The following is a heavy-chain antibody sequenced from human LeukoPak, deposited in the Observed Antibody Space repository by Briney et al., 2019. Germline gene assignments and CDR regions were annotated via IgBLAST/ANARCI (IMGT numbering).Heavy chain of an antibody. J-gene: IGHJ4*02. D-gene: IGHD6-13*01. CDR2: ISGSGGST. V-gene: IGHV3-23*01. CDR1: GFTFSSYA. CDR3: AKDRAAAALFDY. Sequence: GSLRLSCAASGFTFSSYAMSWVRQAPGKGLEGVSAISGSGGSTYYADSVKGRFTISRDNSKNTLYLQMNSLRAEDTAVYYCAKDRAAAALFDYWGQGTLVTVSS.